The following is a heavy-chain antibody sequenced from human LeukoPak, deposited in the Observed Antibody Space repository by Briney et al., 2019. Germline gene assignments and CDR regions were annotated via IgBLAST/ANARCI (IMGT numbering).Heavy chain of an antibody. CDR2: INHSGST. J-gene: IGHJ4*02. CDR3: ARGPPGGWYYFDY. Sequence: SETLSLTCAVYGGSFSGYYWSWIRQPPGKGLEWIGEINHSGSTNYNPSLKSRVTISVDTPKNQFSLKLSSVTAADTAVYYCARGPPGGWYYFDYWGQGTLVTVSS. CDR1: GGSFSGYY. V-gene: IGHV4-34*01. D-gene: IGHD6-19*01.